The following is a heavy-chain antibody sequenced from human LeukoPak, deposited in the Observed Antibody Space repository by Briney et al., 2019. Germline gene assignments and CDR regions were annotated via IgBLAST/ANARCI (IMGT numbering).Heavy chain of an antibody. CDR1: GGSISSYY. V-gene: IGHV4-59*08. J-gene: IGHJ5*02. Sequence: NPSETLSLTCTVSGGSISSYYWSWIRQPPGKGLEWIGYIYYSGSTNYNPSLKSRVTISVDTSKNQFSLKLSSVTAADTAVYYCARNRWPYYGSGSPNWFDPWGQGTLVTVSS. D-gene: IGHD3-10*01. CDR2: IYYSGST. CDR3: ARNRWPYYGSGSPNWFDP.